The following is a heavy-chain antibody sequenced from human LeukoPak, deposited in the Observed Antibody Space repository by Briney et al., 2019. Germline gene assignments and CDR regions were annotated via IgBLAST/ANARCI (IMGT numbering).Heavy chain of an antibody. CDR3: ARDLGAVGSGSPFEVGY. Sequence: GGSLRLSCAASGVTFSDDHMSWIRQAPGKGLEGVSYIVSSSSYTNYADSVKGRFTISRDNAKNSLYLQMNSLRAEDTAVYYCARDLGAVGSGSPFEVGYWGQGSLVTVSS. CDR1: GVTFSDDH. J-gene: IGHJ4*02. D-gene: IGHD3-10*01. CDR2: IVSSSSYT. V-gene: IGHV3-11*05.